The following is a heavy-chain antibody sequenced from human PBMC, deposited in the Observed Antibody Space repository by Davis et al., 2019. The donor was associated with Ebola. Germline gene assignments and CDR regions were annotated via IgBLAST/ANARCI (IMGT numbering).Heavy chain of an antibody. D-gene: IGHD2-21*02. V-gene: IGHV3-23*01. CDR3: ATTYCGADCYAYYFDY. J-gene: IGHJ4*02. Sequence: GGSLRLSCAASGFTFSSYAMSWVRQAPGKGLEWVSAIDGGGDATYYADSVKGRFTISRDNSKNTLYLQMGSLRAEDTAVYYCATTYCGADCYAYYFDYWGQGTLVTVAS. CDR2: IDGGGDAT. CDR1: GFTFSSYA.